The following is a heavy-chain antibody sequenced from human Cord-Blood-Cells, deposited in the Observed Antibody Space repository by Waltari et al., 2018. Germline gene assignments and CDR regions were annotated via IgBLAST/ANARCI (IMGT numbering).Heavy chain of an antibody. V-gene: IGHV1-2*05. Sequence: QVQLVQSGAEVKKPGASVQVSCKASGYTFTGYYMHWVRQAPGQGLEWMGRINPNRGGTNYAQKFQGRVTMTRDTSISTAYMELSRLRSDDTVVYYCARGPYSSSWYYFDYWGQGTLVTVSS. CDR2: INPNRGGT. CDR1: GYTFTGYY. J-gene: IGHJ4*02. D-gene: IGHD6-13*01. CDR3: ARGPYSSSWYYFDY.